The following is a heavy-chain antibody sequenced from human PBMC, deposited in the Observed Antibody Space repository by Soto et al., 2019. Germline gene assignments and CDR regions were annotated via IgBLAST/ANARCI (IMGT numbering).Heavy chain of an antibody. CDR1: GGTFSSYA. CDR3: ARRVETAMVRYYYYGMDA. J-gene: IGHJ6*02. D-gene: IGHD5-18*01. CDR2: IIPIFGTA. Sequence: QVQLVQSGAGVKKPGSSVKVSCKASGGTFSSYAISWVRQAPGQGLEWMGGIIPIFGTANYAQKFQGRVTITEDECTSTAYMELSSLVSEDKAVYYCARRVETAMVRYYYYGMDARVQGTTVTVSS. V-gene: IGHV1-69*01.